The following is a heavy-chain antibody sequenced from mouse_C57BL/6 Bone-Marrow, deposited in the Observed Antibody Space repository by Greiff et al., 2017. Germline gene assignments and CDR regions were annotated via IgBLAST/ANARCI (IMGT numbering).Heavy chain of an antibody. J-gene: IGHJ1*03. D-gene: IGHD1-1*01. V-gene: IGHV1-81*01. CDR3: ARDLLRFRYFDV. Sequence: VQLQQSGAELARPGASVKLSCKASGYTFTSYGISWVKQRTGQGLEWIGEIYPRSGNTYYNEKFKGKATLTADKSSSTAYMELRSLTSEDSAVYFCARDLLRFRYFDVWGTGTTVTVSS. CDR2: IYPRSGNT. CDR1: GYTFTSYG.